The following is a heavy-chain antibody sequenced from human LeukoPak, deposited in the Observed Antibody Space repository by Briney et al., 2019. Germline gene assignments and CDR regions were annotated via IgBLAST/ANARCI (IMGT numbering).Heavy chain of an antibody. Sequence: SETLSLTGTVSGGSISSYYWSWIRQPPGKGLEWIGYIYNSGSTNYNPSLKSRVTISVDTSKNQFSLKLSSVTAADTAVYYCARKGGSHDYWGQGTLVTVSS. CDR1: GGSISSYY. V-gene: IGHV4-59*08. CDR3: ARKGGSHDY. J-gene: IGHJ4*02. CDR2: IYNSGST. D-gene: IGHD1-26*01.